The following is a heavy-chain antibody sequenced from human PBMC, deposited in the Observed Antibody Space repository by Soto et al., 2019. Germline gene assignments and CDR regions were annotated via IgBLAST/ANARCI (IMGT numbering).Heavy chain of an antibody. Sequence: QIQLVQSGGDVKTPGASVKVSCTTSRYTFTSHGIAWVRQAPGQGLEWMGWISTFNGKTDYAQKFQGRVTMTADTITSTVHMELRSLRSDDTAVYYCARLLTEGATFRDDAFDLWGPGTKVTVSS. CDR2: ISTFNGKT. D-gene: IGHD3-9*01. V-gene: IGHV1-18*01. CDR3: ARLLTEGATFRDDAFDL. J-gene: IGHJ3*01. CDR1: RYTFTSHG.